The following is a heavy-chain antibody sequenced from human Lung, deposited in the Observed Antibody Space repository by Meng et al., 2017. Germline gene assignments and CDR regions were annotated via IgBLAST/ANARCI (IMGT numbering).Heavy chain of an antibody. CDR2: INHSGST. CDR3: ARGPTTMAHDFDY. Sequence: QGHLQQGGAGLLKPSETLSLTFVVSGGSFSDYYWSWIRQPPGKGLEWIGEINHSGSTNYNPSLESRATISVDTSQNNLSLKLSSVTAADSAVYYCARGPTTMAHDFDYWGQGTLVTVSS. D-gene: IGHD4-11*01. J-gene: IGHJ4*02. V-gene: IGHV4-34*01. CDR1: GGSFSDYY.